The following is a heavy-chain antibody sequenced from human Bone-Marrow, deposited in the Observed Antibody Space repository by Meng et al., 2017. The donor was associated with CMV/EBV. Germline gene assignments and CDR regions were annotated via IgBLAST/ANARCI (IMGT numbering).Heavy chain of an antibody. CDR1: GGTFSSYA. CDR3: AREVDDAYFDY. V-gene: IGHV1-69*10. J-gene: IGHJ4*02. Sequence: SVKVSCKASGGTFSSYAISWVRQAPGQGLEWMGGIIPILGIANYAQKFQGRVTITADKSTSTAYMELSSLRSEDTAVYYCAREVDDAYFDYWGQGTRVTVSS. CDR2: IIPILGIA. D-gene: IGHD5/OR15-5a*01.